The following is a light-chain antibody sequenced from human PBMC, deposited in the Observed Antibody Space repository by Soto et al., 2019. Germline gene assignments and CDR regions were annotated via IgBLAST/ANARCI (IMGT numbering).Light chain of an antibody. CDR1: SSDIGAYNY. J-gene: IGLJ7*01. Sequence: QSLLTQPPSASGSPGQSFTIACTGTSSDIGAYNYVSWFQQHPGEAPKLIISEVNKRPSGVPNRFSGSKSGNTASLTVSGLQAEDEADYYCTSYGGRDNLIFGGGTQLTVL. CDR2: EVN. V-gene: IGLV2-8*01. CDR3: TSYGGRDNLI.